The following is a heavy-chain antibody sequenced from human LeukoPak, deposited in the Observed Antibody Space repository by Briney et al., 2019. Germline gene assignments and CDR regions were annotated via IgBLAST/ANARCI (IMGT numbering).Heavy chain of an antibody. CDR3: ARHISSGWYYVDY. CDR2: IYPGDSDT. CDR1: GYSFTTYW. Sequence: GESLKISCKGSGYSFTTYWIGWVRQMPGKGLEWMGIIYPGDSDTRYSPSFQGQVTISADKSISTAYLQWSSLKASDTATYYCARHISSGWYYVDYWGQGTLVTVSS. J-gene: IGHJ4*02. D-gene: IGHD6-19*01. V-gene: IGHV5-51*01.